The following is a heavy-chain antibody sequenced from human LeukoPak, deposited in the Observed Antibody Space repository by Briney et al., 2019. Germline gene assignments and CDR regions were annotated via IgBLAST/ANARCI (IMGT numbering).Heavy chain of an antibody. J-gene: IGHJ2*01. CDR1: GGSISSSSYY. Sequence: SETLSLTCTVSGGSISSSSYYWGWIRQPPGKGLEWIGSIYYSGSTYYNPSLKSRVTISVDTSRNQFSLKLSSVTAADTAVYYCARLWQHYYDSSGYYRPYWYFDLWGRGTLVTVSS. CDR3: ARLWQHYYDSSGYYRPYWYFDL. CDR2: IYYSGST. V-gene: IGHV4-39*07. D-gene: IGHD3-22*01.